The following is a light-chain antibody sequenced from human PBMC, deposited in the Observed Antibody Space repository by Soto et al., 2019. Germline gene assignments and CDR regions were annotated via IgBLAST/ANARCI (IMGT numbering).Light chain of an antibody. CDR2: DAV. J-gene: IGKJ1*01. Sequence: EIVLTQSPGTLSLSPGERATLSCRASQSVSIDIAWYQQKPGQAPRLLIYDAVRRATGIPDRFSGSGSGTDFTLTISRLEPEDFAVYYCQQYGSSPTTFGQGTKVDIK. CDR3: QQYGSSPTT. CDR1: QSVSID. V-gene: IGKV3-20*01.